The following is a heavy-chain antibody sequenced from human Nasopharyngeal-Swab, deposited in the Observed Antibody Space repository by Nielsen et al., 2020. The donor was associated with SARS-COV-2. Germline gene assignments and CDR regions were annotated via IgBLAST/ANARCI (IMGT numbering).Heavy chain of an antibody. D-gene: IGHD6-19*01. CDR2: IYSGGST. J-gene: IGHJ4*02. Sequence: GGSLRLSCAASGFTVSSNYMSWVRQAPGKGLEWVSVIYSGGSTYYADSVKGRFTISRENAKNSLYLQMNSLRAGDTAVYYCARASQYSSTWALTSPYFDYWGQGTLVTVSS. CDR3: ARASQYSSTWALTSPYFDY. CDR1: GFTVSSNY. V-gene: IGHV3-53*01.